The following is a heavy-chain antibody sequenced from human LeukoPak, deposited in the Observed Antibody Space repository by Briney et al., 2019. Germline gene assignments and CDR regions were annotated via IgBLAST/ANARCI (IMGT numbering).Heavy chain of an antibody. D-gene: IGHD3-22*01. CDR1: GFTFSSYW. V-gene: IGHV3-74*01. J-gene: IGHJ4*02. CDR2: INSDGSST. Sequence: GGSLRLSCAASGFTFSSYWMHWVRQAPGKGLVWVSRINSDGSSTSYADSVKGRFTISRDNAKNTLYLQTNSLRAEDTAVYYCARDDTRDYYDSSGYYDYWGQGTLVTVSS. CDR3: ARDDTRDYYDSSGYYDY.